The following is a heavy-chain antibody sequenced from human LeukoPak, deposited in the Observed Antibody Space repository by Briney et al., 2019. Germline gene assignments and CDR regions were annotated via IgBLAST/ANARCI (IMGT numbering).Heavy chain of an antibody. J-gene: IGHJ4*02. V-gene: IGHV4-61*01. CDR1: GGSVSSGSYY. D-gene: IGHD1-26*01. Sequence: PSETLSLTCTVSGGSVSSGSYYWSWIRQPPGKGLEWIGYIYYSGSTNYNPSLKSRVTISVDTSKNQFSLKLSSVTAADTAVYYCARGIRGWELPSGFDYWGQGTLVTVSS. CDR2: IYYSGST. CDR3: ARGIRGWELPSGFDY.